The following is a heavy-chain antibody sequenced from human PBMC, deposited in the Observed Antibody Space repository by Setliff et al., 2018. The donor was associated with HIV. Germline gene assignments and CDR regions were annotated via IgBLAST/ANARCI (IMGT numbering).Heavy chain of an antibody. CDR1: GGSFYTYS. D-gene: IGHD1-26*01. J-gene: IGHJ3*01. CDR2: IDHSGST. V-gene: IGHV4-34*01. CDR3: ARDHNSGTLHAFDL. Sequence: SETLSLTCAVYGGSFYTYSWTWSRQTPGKGLEWIGEIDHSGSTDDNPSLKSRVTISVDTSKKQFSLNLSSVTAADTAVYYCARDHNSGTLHAFDLWGQGTKVTVSS.